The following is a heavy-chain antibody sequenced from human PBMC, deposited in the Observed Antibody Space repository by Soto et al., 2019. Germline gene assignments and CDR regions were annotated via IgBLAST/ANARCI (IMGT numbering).Heavy chain of an antibody. CDR2: INNAGST. CDR1: GFDASVNF. V-gene: IGHV3-66*01. J-gene: IGHJ6*02. Sequence: GGSLRLSCAASGFDASVNFMTWVRQAPGKGLEWVTAINNAGSTFYADSVKGRFSISRDDSKNTLYLQMNSLRVEDTAMYYCVRENYYYGMDVWGQGTAVTVSS. CDR3: VRENYYYGMDV.